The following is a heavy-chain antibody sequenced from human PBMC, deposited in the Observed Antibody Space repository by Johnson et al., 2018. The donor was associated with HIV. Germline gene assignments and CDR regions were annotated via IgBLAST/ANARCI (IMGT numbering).Heavy chain of an antibody. Sequence: VQLVESGGGLVKPGGSLRLSCAASGFTFTNAWMSWLRQAPGKGLEWIGRIKSKTDGGTTDYAAPVKGRFTISRDNAKNSLYLQMNSLRAEDTAVYYCARERNYGTHAAFDIWGQGTMVTVSS. CDR1: GFTFTNAW. V-gene: IGHV3-15*01. CDR2: IKSKTDGGTT. J-gene: IGHJ3*02. D-gene: IGHD1-7*01. CDR3: ARERNYGTHAAFDI.